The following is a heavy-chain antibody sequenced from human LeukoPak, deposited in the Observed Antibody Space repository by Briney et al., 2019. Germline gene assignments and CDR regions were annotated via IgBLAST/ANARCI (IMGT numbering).Heavy chain of an antibody. CDR1: GYTFTGYY. CDR3: ARERARSAVAGY. Sequence: ASVKVSCKASGYTFTGYYMHWVRQAPGHRIEWMGRINPNSGGTNYAQKFQGRVTITRAPSISTAYIDLSRLRSDDTAVYYCARERARSAVAGYGGKGPLVTVS. CDR2: INPNSGGT. J-gene: IGHJ4*02. D-gene: IGHD6-19*01. V-gene: IGHV1-2*06.